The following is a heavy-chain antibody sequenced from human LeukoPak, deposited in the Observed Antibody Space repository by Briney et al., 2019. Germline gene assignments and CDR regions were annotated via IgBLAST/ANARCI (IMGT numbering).Heavy chain of an antibody. CDR2: ISSSSSYI. D-gene: IGHD6-19*01. J-gene: IGHJ4*02. CDR3: ARLHSSGWYGRNFDH. V-gene: IGHV3-21*01. CDR1: GFTFSSYS. Sequence: GGSLRLSCAASGFTFSSYSMNWVRQAPGKGLEWVSSISSSSSYIYYADSVKGRFTISRDNAKNSLYLQMNRLRADDTAVYYCARLHSSGWYGRNFDHWGQGTLVTVSS.